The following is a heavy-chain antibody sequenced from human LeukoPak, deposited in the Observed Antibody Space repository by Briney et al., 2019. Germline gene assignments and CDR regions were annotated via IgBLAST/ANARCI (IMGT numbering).Heavy chain of an antibody. V-gene: IGHV4-4*07. CDR1: GGSISTYY. CDR3: AREASDTAMATYYFDY. D-gene: IGHD5-18*01. J-gene: IGHJ4*02. Sequence: SETLSLTCTVSGGSISTYYWSWIRQPAGNGLEGIGRIYISGRTNYNPSLQSRVTMSVDTSRNQFSLKLRSVTAADTAVYYCAREASDTAMATYYFDYWGQGTLVTVSS. CDR2: IYISGRT.